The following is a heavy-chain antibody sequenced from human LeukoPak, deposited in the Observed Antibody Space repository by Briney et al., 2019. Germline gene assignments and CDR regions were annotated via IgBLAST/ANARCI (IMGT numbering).Heavy chain of an antibody. CDR3: ARVSGAIVNSYYFDY. V-gene: IGHV4-4*07. J-gene: IGHJ4*02. Sequence: SETLSLTCTVSGGSTSSYYWSWIRQPAGKGLEWIGRIYTSGSTNYNPSLKSRVTMSVDTSKNQFSLKLSSVTAADTAVYYCARVSGAIVNSYYFDYWGQGTLVTVSS. CDR2: IYTSGST. CDR1: GGSTSSYY. D-gene: IGHD5-18*01.